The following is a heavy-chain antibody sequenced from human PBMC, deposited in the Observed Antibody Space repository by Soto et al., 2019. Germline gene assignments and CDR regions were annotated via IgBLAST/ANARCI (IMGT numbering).Heavy chain of an antibody. CDR2: INSDGSRT. Sequence: EVQLVESGGGIVQPGGSLRLSCAASGLTFSSYWMHWVRQAPRKGLVWVSRINSDGSRTSYADSAKGRFTISRDNAKNTVYLQMNSLRAEDTAVYYCARGDGDYYDGNGYLGRHWGQGTLATVSS. CDR3: ARGDGDYYDGNGYLGRH. V-gene: IGHV3-74*01. CDR1: GLTFSSYW. J-gene: IGHJ4*02. D-gene: IGHD3-22*01.